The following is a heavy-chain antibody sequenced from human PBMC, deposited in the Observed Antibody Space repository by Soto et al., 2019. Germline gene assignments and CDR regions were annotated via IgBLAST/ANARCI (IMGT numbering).Heavy chain of an antibody. CDR2: IGPESGAT. CDR1: GYTFTGHY. D-gene: IGHD1-26*01. Sequence: ASVKVSCKASGYTFTGHYIHWVRQAPEQGPEWMGEIGPESGATRYAQRFQGRVTMARDMSITTVYMELNNLSPDDTAVYYCGRGRSGQIVVFYWGQGTPVTVYS. J-gene: IGHJ4*02. CDR3: GRGRSGQIVVFY. V-gene: IGHV1-2*02.